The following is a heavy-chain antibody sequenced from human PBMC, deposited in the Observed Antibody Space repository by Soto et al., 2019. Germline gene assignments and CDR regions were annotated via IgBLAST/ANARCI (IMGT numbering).Heavy chain of an antibody. CDR3: AKQRAGFGSGSDTYYFDN. Sequence: EVQLLESGGDLVQPGGSLRLSCAASGFTFSDYAINWVRQAPGKGLEWVSAISGGGGNTYYADSVRGRFTISRDNSKDTLYLQMNSLRAEDSALYYCAKQRAGFGSGSDTYYFDNWGQGTLVTVSS. V-gene: IGHV3-23*01. D-gene: IGHD3-10*01. J-gene: IGHJ4*02. CDR1: GFTFSDYA. CDR2: ISGGGGNT.